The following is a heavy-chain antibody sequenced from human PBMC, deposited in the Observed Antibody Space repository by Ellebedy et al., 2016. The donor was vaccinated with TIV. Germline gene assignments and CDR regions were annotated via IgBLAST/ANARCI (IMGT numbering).Heavy chain of an antibody. V-gene: IGHV3-43*02. J-gene: IGHJ4*02. D-gene: IGHD3-22*01. CDR3: AKDSGVKNFDY. Sequence: PGGSLRLSCAASGFTFDDYAMHWVRQVPGKGLEWVSLISGDGGSTYYADSVKGRFTISRDNNKNSLYLQMNSLRTDDTALYYCAKDSGVKNFDYWGQGTLVTVSS. CDR2: ISGDGGST. CDR1: GFTFDDYA.